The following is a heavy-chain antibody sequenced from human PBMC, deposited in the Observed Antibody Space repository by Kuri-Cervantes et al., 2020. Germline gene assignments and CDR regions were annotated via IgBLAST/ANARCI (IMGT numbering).Heavy chain of an antibody. CDR3: ARFDSSGWTFDY. Sequence: GSLRLSCAVYGGSFSGYYWSWIRQPPGKGLEWIGEINHSGSTNYNPSIKSRVTISVDTSKNQFSLKLSSVTAADTAVYYCARFDSSGWTFDYWGQGTLVTVSS. V-gene: IGHV4-34*01. D-gene: IGHD6-19*01. CDR1: GGSFSGYY. J-gene: IGHJ4*02. CDR2: INHSGST.